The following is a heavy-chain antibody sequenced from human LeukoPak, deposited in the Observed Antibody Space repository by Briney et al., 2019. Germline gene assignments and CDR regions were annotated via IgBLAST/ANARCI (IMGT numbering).Heavy chain of an antibody. CDR1: GYTCTSYA. CDR2: INTNTGNP. D-gene: IGHD4-17*01. CDR3: AAVGDYVSVYYYYGMDV. J-gene: IGHJ6*02. V-gene: IGHV7-4-1*02. Sequence: GASVKVSCKASGYTCTSYAMNWVRQAPGQGLEWMGWINTNTGNPTYAQGFTGRFVFSLDTSVSTAYLQISSLKAEDTAVYYCAAVGDYVSVYYYYGMDVWGQGTTVTVSS.